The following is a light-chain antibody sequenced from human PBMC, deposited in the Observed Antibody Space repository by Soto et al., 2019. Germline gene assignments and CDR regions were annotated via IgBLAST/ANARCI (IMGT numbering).Light chain of an antibody. Sequence: DIQMTQSPSSLSASVGDRVTITCRASQSISSYLNWYQQKPGKAPKLLIYAASSLKSGVPSRFSGSGAGTDFTLTISSLQPEDFATYDCQQSYSTPRPFGGGTKV. CDR3: QQSYSTPRP. J-gene: IGKJ4*01. CDR2: AAS. V-gene: IGKV1-39*01. CDR1: QSISSY.